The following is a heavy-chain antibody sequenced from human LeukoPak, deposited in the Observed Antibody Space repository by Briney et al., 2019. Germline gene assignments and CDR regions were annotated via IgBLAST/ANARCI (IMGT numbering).Heavy chain of an antibody. CDR2: ISGSGGST. D-gene: IGHD3-10*01. Sequence: GGPLRLSCAASGFTFSSYAMSWVRQAPGKGLEWVSAISGSGGSTYYADSVKGRFTISRDNSKNTLYLQMNGLRAEDTAVYYCAKDVLWFGELTFDYWGQGTLVIVSS. V-gene: IGHV3-23*01. CDR1: GFTFSSYA. J-gene: IGHJ4*02. CDR3: AKDVLWFGELTFDY.